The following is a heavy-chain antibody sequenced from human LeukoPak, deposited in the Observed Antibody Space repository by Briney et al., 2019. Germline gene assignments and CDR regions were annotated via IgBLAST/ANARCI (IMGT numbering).Heavy chain of an antibody. CDR1: GFTFSSYA. J-gene: IGHJ6*02. D-gene: IGHD5-12*01. V-gene: IGHV3-23*01. CDR3: AKGADGGYGYYYDYYGMDV. Sequence: GGSLRLSCAASGFTFSSYAMSWVRQAPGKGLEWVSAISGSGGSTYYADSEKGRFTISRDNSKNTLYLQMNSLRAEDTAVYYCAKGADGGYGYYYDYYGMDVWGQGTTVTVSS. CDR2: ISGSGGST.